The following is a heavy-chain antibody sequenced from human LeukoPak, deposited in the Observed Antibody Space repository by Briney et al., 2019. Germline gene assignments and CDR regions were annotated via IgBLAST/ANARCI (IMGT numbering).Heavy chain of an antibody. V-gene: IGHV3-23*01. CDR2: ISGGGGST. J-gene: IGHJ6*03. D-gene: IGHD5-24*01. Sequence: QPGGSLTLSCAASQFTFTSYSMTWVRQAPGKGLEWVSAISGGGGSTFYADSVKGRFTISRDNIRNVVFLQMNSLRAEDTAVHYCAKSVGDGDKIYYYFYYMDVWGKGTTVTVS. CDR1: QFTFTSYS. CDR3: AKSVGDGDKIYYYFYYMDV.